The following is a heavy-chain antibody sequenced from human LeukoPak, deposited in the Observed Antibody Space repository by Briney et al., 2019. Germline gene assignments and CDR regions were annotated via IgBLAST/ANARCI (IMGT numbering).Heavy chain of an antibody. CDR3: ARALDYYDSSGDDY. J-gene: IGHJ4*02. V-gene: IGHV3-21*01. CDR2: ISSSSSYI. D-gene: IGHD3-22*01. Sequence: GGSLRLSCAASEFTFSSYAMSWVRQAPGKGLEWVSSISSSSSYIYYADSVKGRFTISRDNAKNSLYLQMNSLRAEDTAVYYCARALDYYDSSGDDYWGQGTLVTVSS. CDR1: EFTFSSYA.